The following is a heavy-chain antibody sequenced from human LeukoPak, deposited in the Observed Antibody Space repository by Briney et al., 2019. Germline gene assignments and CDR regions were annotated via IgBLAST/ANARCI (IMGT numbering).Heavy chain of an antibody. CDR3: ARHVGGYYYDSSGYE. Sequence: GASLKISCKGSGSRFTSYWIGWVRQMPGKGLEWMGIIYPGDSDTRYSPSFQGQVTISADKSISTAYLQWSSLKASDTAMYYCARHVGGYYYDSSGYEWGQGTLVTVSS. CDR1: GSRFTSYW. D-gene: IGHD3-22*01. V-gene: IGHV5-51*01. J-gene: IGHJ4*02. CDR2: IYPGDSDT.